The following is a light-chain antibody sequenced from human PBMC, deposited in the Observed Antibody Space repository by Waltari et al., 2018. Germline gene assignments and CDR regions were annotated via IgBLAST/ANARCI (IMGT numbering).Light chain of an antibody. CDR1: QSVLYSSNNKNY. CDR2: WAS. J-gene: IGKJ1*01. CDR3: QQYYSTSGWT. Sequence: DIVMTQSPDSLAVSLGERATINCKSSQSVLYSSNNKNYLAWYQQKPGQPPKLLIYWASTRESGVPDRFSGSGSGTDFTLTISSLQAEDMAVYYCQQYYSTSGWTFGQGTKVEIK. V-gene: IGKV4-1*01.